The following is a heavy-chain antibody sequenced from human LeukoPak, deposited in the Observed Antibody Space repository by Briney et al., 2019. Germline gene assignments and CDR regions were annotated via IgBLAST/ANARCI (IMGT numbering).Heavy chain of an antibody. V-gene: IGHV3-30*18. D-gene: IGHD2-8*01. CDR3: AKDQGLLRSNLYMGFRFDY. J-gene: IGHJ4*02. CDR2: LSYGGSNK. CDR1: GFTFSSYG. Sequence: GGSLRLSCAASGFTFSSYGINWIRQAPGERLEWIAVLSYGGSNKYNADSVKGRFTISRDNSKNTLYLQMNRLRPEHTAVYYCAKDQGLLRSNLYMGFRFDYWGQGTLVTVSS.